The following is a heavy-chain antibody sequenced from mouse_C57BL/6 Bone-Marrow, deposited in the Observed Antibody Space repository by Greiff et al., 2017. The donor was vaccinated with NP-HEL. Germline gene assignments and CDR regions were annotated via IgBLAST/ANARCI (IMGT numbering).Heavy chain of an antibody. CDR1: GFTFSSYA. CDR3: AREGPIYYDYDGYYFDY. Sequence: EVKVVESGGGLVKPGGSLKLSCAASGFTFSSYAMSWVRQTPEKRLEWVATISDGGSYTYYPDNVKGRFTISRDNAKNNLYLQMSHLKSEDTAMYYCAREGPIYYDYDGYYFDYWGQGTTLTVSS. CDR2: ISDGGSYT. V-gene: IGHV5-4*01. D-gene: IGHD2-4*01. J-gene: IGHJ2*01.